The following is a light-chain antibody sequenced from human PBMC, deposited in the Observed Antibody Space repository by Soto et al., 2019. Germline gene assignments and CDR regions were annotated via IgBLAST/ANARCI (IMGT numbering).Light chain of an antibody. CDR3: QQRRNWPLT. Sequence: EIVLTQSPATLSLSPGERATLSCRASQSVDRYSAWYQQKPGQAPRLLIYDASNRATGIPARFSGSGSGTDFTLTISSLEPEDFALYYCQQRRNWPLTFGQGTRLEIK. CDR2: DAS. V-gene: IGKV3-11*01. J-gene: IGKJ5*01. CDR1: QSVDRY.